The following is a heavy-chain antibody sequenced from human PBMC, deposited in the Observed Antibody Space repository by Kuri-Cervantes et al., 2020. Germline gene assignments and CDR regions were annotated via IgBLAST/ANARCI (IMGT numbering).Heavy chain of an antibody. D-gene: IGHD3-3*01. J-gene: IGHJ3*02. V-gene: IGHV4-59*13. CDR2: IYYSGST. Sequence: SETLSLTCTVSGGSISSYYWSWIRQPPGKGLEWIGYIYYSGSTNYNPSLKSRVTISVDTSKNQFSLKLSSVTAADTAVYYCARSFSTDHITRRDAFDIWGQGTMVTVSS. CDR1: GGSISSYY. CDR3: ARSFSTDHITRRDAFDI.